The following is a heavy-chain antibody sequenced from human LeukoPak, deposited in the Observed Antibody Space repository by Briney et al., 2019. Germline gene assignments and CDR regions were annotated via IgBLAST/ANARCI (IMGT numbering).Heavy chain of an antibody. D-gene: IGHD6-13*01. CDR1: GGSISSNY. CDR2: IYHSGST. J-gene: IGHJ4*02. V-gene: IGHV4-59*01. CDR3: ASNNAAVG. Sequence: SETLSLTCTVSGGSISSNYWSWIRQPSGKGLEWIGYIYHSGSTSYNPSLKSRVTFSVDTSKNQFSLKLNSVTAADTAVYYCASNNAAVGWGQGTLVTVSS.